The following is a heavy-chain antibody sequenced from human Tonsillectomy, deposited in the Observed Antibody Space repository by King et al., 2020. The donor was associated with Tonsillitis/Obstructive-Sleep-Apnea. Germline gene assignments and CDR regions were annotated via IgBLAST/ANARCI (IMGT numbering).Heavy chain of an antibody. J-gene: IGHJ6*03. Sequence: VKLVESGGGLIQPGGSLRLSCAVSGFTVSSNYMSWVRQAPGKGLEWVSVIYSGGSTYYADSVKGRFTISRDNSKNTLYLQMNSLRAEDTAVYYCAREEVNYYYMDVWGKGTTVTVSS. CDR2: IYSGGST. D-gene: IGHD4-23*01. CDR3: AREEVNYYYMDV. CDR1: GFTVSSNY. V-gene: IGHV3-53*01.